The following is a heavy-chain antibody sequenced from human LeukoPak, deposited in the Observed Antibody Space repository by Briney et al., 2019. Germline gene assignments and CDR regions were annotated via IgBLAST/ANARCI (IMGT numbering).Heavy chain of an antibody. D-gene: IGHD3-16*01. V-gene: IGHV3-7*01. CDR2: IKQDGSEK. CDR3: ARGTGVPFWGY. CDR1: GFIFSIYW. J-gene: IGHJ4*02. Sequence: PGGSLRLSCGTSGFIFSIYWMSWVRQAPGKGLECVANIKQDGSEKEYADSVKGRFTISRDNAKNSLYLQMNSLRAEDTAMYYCARGTGVPFWGYWGQGTLVTVSS.